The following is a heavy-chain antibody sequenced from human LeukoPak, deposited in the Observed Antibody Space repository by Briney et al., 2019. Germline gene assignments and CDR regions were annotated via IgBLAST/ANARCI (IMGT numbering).Heavy chain of an antibody. V-gene: IGHV3-33*01. Sequence: GGSLRLSCAASGFTFSSYGMHWVRQAPGKGLEWEAVIWYDGSNKYYADSVKGRFTISRDNSKNTLYLQMNSLRAEDTAVYYCARDPANYYGSGSYFDYWGQGTLVTVSS. J-gene: IGHJ4*02. CDR3: ARDPANYYGSGSYFDY. D-gene: IGHD3-10*01. CDR2: IWYDGSNK. CDR1: GFTFSSYG.